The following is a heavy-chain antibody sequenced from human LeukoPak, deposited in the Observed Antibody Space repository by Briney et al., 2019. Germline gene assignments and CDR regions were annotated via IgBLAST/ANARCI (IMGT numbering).Heavy chain of an antibody. CDR1: GFTFATYG. V-gene: IGHV3-23*01. J-gene: IGHJ3*01. D-gene: IGHD3-10*01. CDR3: AKDSFTVVRGVGSDDGFAV. Sequence: GGSLRLSCAASGFTFATYGMSWVRQAPGKGLEWVSVAGDSAATTHYADSVKGRFFISRDNSKNTVHLQMNNLRAERTAVYYCAKDSFTVVRGVGSDDGFAVWGQGTMVIVSS. CDR2: AGDSAATT.